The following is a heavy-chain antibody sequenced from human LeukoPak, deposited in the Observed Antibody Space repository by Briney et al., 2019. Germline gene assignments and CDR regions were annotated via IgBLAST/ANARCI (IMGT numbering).Heavy chain of an antibody. V-gene: IGHV4-59*08. D-gene: IGHD3-3*01. CDR1: GGSISSYY. Sequence: SETLSLTCTVSGGSISSYYWSWIRQSPGKGLEWIGYIYYSGSTNYNPSLKSRVTISVDTSKSQFSLKLSSVTAADTAVYYCARAHLYYDFWSGYYDYWGQGTLVTVSS. CDR2: IYYSGST. CDR3: ARAHLYYDFWSGYYDY. J-gene: IGHJ4*02.